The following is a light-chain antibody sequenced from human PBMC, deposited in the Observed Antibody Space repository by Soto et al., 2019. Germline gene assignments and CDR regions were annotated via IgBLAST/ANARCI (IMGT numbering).Light chain of an antibody. CDR2: DAS. CDR1: QHIRSR. CDR3: QQYNTYSWT. J-gene: IGKJ1*01. Sequence: DFQMTQSPSTLSASVGDRVTITCRASQHIRSRLAWFQQKPGKAPKLLIYDASSLESGVPQRFSGSGSGTEFTITISSLQTDDFSTYYCQQYNTYSWTFGQGTKVDIK. V-gene: IGKV1-5*01.